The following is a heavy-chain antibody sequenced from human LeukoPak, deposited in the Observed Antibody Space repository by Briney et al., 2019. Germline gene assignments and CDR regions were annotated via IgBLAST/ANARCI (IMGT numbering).Heavy chain of an antibody. CDR1: GFTFSNYE. CDR3: ARFNTTLDY. Sequence: GGSLRLSCAASGFTFSNYEMNWVRRAPGKGLEWVSYISGSGSSIYYADSVKGRFTISRDNAKNSLYLQLNSLRAGDTAVYYCARFNTTLDYWGQGTLVTVSS. J-gene: IGHJ4*02. D-gene: IGHD1-1*01. CDR2: ISGSGSSI. V-gene: IGHV3-48*03.